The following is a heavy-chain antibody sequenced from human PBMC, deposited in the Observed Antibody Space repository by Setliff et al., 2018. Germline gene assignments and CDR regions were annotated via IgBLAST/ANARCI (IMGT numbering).Heavy chain of an antibody. D-gene: IGHD2-21*02. CDR2: ISSSSSTI. J-gene: IGHJ3*02. V-gene: IGHV3-48*01. Sequence: GGSLRLSCAASGFTFSDYSMDWVRQAPGKGLEWVSYISSSSSTIYYADSVKGRFSISRDNAKNSLYLQLNSLRAEDTAVYYCARCTGGDCYLDAFDIWGQGTMVTVSS. CDR3: ARCTGGDCYLDAFDI. CDR1: GFTFSDYS.